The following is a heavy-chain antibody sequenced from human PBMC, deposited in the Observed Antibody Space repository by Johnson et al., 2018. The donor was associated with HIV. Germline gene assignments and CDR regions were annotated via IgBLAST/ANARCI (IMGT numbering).Heavy chain of an antibody. CDR2: ISYDGSNK. CDR1: GFTFSSYA. J-gene: IGHJ3*02. D-gene: IGHD1-1*01. CDR3: AKVGGTTILRDAFDI. Sequence: QVQLVESGGGVVQPGRSLRLSCAASGFTFSSYAMHWVRQAPGKGLEWVAIISYDGSNKYYADSVKGRFTISRDNSKNRLYLQMNSLRAEDTAVYYCAKVGGTTILRDAFDIWGQGTMVTVSS. V-gene: IGHV3-30*04.